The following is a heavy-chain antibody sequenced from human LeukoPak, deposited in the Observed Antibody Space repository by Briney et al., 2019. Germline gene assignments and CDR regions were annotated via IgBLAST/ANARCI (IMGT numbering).Heavy chain of an antibody. J-gene: IGHJ3*02. CDR2: INPNSGGT. D-gene: IGHD3-10*01. Sequence: ASVKVSCKASGYTFAGYYMHWVRQAPGQGLEWMGWINPNSGGTNYAQKFQGRVTMTRDTSISTAYMELSRLRSDDTAVYYCGRGGGLKRGAFDIWAQGTMVTV. CDR1: GYTFAGYY. CDR3: GRGGGLKRGAFDI. V-gene: IGHV1-2*02.